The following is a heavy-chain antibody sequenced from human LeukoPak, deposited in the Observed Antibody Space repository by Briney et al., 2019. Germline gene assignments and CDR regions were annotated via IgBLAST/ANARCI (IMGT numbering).Heavy chain of an antibody. Sequence: GGSLRLSCAASQFIFTYYAIHWVRQAPGKGLEWVTSLSYDGGGKHYADSVKGRFTVSRDSSKNTVYLQMNGLTTADTAVYHCGKDLAGGALDVWGQGTTVTVS. V-gene: IGHV3-30-3*01. D-gene: IGHD4/OR15-4a*01. J-gene: IGHJ6*02. CDR3: GKDLAGGALDV. CDR2: LSYDGGGK. CDR1: QFIFTYYA.